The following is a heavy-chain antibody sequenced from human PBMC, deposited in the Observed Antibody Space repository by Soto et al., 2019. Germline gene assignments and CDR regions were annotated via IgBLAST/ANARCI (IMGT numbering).Heavy chain of an antibody. CDR3: AAGGSGYYAN. J-gene: IGHJ4*02. D-gene: IGHD3-22*01. CDR1: GFTFSTYW. V-gene: IGHV3-74*01. CDR2: IKTDGTYA. Sequence: EVQLVESGGALVQPGGSLRLSCAASGFTFSTYWMHWVRQAPGKGLLWVSRIKTDGTYATYADSVKGRFTISRDNAKNPLDLQMNSLRVEDAAVYYCAAGGSGYYANWGQGTLVTVSS.